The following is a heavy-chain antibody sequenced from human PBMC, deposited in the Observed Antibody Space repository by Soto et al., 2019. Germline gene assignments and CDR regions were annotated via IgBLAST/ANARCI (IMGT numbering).Heavy chain of an antibody. CDR1: GFTFTTYA. Sequence: GGSLRLSCAASGFTFTTYAMIWVRQAPGKGLEWVSAISGSGASTYYADSVRGRFTISRDNSKNTMFLQMNSLRAEDTAVYYCAKDSFNSNAHYDAIGSLFDSCGQGTMVPVSS. CDR3: AKDSFNSNAHYDAIGSLFDS. D-gene: IGHD3-22*01. J-gene: IGHJ4*02. V-gene: IGHV3-23*01. CDR2: ISGSGAST.